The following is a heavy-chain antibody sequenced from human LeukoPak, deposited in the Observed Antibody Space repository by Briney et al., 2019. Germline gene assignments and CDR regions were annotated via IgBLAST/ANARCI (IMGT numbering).Heavy chain of an antibody. J-gene: IGHJ4*02. Sequence: SETLSLTCAVYGGSFSGYYWSCIRQPPGKGLELIGEINHSGSTNYNPSPKSRVTISVDTSKNQFSLKLSSVTAADTAVYYCARESHYGAVVTQFDYWGQGTLVTVSS. CDR2: INHSGST. CDR3: ARESHYGAVVTQFDY. D-gene: IGHD4-23*01. CDR1: GGSFSGYY. V-gene: IGHV4-34*01.